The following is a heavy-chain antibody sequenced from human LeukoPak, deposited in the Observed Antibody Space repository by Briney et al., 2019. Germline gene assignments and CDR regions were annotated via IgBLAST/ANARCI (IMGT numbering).Heavy chain of an antibody. J-gene: IGHJ4*02. CDR3: KMVTNDFWSGSFFDY. D-gene: IGHD3-3*01. Sequence: GGSLRLSCAASGFTFSNAWMSWVRQAPGKGLEWVGRIKSKTDGGTTDYAAPVKGRFTISRDDSKSIAYLQMNSLKTEDTAVYYCKMVTNDFWSGSFFDYWGQGTLVTVSS. V-gene: IGHV3-15*01. CDR1: GFTFSNAW. CDR2: IKSKTDGGTT.